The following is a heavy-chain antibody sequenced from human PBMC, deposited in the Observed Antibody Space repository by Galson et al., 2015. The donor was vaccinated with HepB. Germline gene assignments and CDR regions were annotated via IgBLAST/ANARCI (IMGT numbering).Heavy chain of an antibody. CDR2: ISPYNGNT. CDR3: ARGQLGWGTAGKYYFDF. V-gene: IGHV1-18*01. Sequence: SVKVSCKASGYTFSTYGISWVRQAPGQGLEWMGWISPYNGNTNYLQKLQGRVTMTTDTSTTTAYMELRSLRSDDTAVYYCARGQLGWGTAGKYYFDFWGQGTLLTVSS. CDR1: GYTFSTYG. D-gene: IGHD6-13*01. J-gene: IGHJ4*02.